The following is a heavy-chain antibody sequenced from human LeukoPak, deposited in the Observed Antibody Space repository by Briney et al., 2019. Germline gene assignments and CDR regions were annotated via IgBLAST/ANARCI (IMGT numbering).Heavy chain of an antibody. V-gene: IGHV3-23*01. CDR2: ISGSGGST. J-gene: IGHJ6*03. Sequence: PGGSLRLSCAASGFTFRRYGMSWVRQAPGKGLEWVSAISGSGGSTYYADSVKGRFTISRDNSKNTLYLQMNSLRAEDTAVYYCAKDGRVDVDIVAFPMDVWGKGTTVTISS. CDR3: AKDGRVDVDIVAFPMDV. CDR1: GFTFRRYG. D-gene: IGHD5-12*01.